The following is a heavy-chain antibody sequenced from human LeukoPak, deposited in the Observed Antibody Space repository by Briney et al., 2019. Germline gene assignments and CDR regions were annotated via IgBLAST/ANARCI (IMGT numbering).Heavy chain of an antibody. J-gene: IGHJ4*02. CDR3: AKVGVRINSGDY. CDR2: IKDADAKP. D-gene: IGHD3-10*01. V-gene: IGHV3-23*01. CDR1: GLAVSTSV. Sequence: GGSLRLSCATSGLAVSTSVIYWFRQAPGKGLEWVSDIKDADAKPSYADSVKGRFAISRDNSKNTVYLEMNSLRAEDTALYYCAKVGVRINSGDYWGQGTLVTVSS.